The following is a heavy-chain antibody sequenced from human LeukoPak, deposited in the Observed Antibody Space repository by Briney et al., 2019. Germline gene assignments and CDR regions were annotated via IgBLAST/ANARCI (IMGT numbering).Heavy chain of an antibody. J-gene: IGHJ2*01. Sequence: SGTLSLTCTVSGGSIGSYSWSWIRQPPGKGLEWIGYICYSGSTNYNPSLKSRVTISVDTSKNQFSLKLSSVTAADTAVYDCARDGMTNPWYFDLWGRGTLVTVSS. CDR1: GGSIGSYS. D-gene: IGHD4-11*01. V-gene: IGHV4-59*01. CDR3: ARDGMTNPWYFDL. CDR2: ICYSGST.